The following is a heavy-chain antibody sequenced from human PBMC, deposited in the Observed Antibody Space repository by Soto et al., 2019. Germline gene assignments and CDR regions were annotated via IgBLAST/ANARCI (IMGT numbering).Heavy chain of an antibody. Sequence: GGSLRLSCAASGFTVSSNYMSWVRQGPGKGLEWVSGIDSGGRTYHADSVKGRFTISRDNSKNTLYLQMNSLRAEDTALYYCARVWPPQYTYGYSFDYWGQGTLVTAPQ. D-gene: IGHD5-18*01. V-gene: IGHV3-53*05. CDR1: GFTVSSNY. CDR2: IDSGGRT. CDR3: ARVWPPQYTYGYSFDY. J-gene: IGHJ4*02.